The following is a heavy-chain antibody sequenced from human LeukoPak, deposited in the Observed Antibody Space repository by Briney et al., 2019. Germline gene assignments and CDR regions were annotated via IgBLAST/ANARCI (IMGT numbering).Heavy chain of an antibody. Sequence: GGALRLSCAACGFTCSSYSMTWVRQAPGKGLEWISYIGISSGNTKYADSVKGRFTISGDKAKNSVYLQMNSLRVEDTAVYYCARDTKYAFDNWGQGTLVTVSS. CDR2: IGISSGNT. V-gene: IGHV3-48*01. CDR3: ARDTKYAFDN. D-gene: IGHD2-2*01. J-gene: IGHJ4*02. CDR1: GFTCSSYS.